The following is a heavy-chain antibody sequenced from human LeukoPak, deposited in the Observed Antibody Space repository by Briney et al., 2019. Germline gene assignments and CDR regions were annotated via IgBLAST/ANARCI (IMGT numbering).Heavy chain of an antibody. J-gene: IGHJ4*02. CDR2: FDPEDGET. D-gene: IGHD1-26*01. Sequence: ALVKVSCKVSGYTLTELSMHWVRQAPGKGLEWMGGFDPEDGETIYAQKFQGRVTMTEDTSTDTAYMELSSLRSEDTAVYYCATVGGSYYRGYYFDYWGQGTLVTVSS. V-gene: IGHV1-24*01. CDR3: ATVGGSYYRGYYFDY. CDR1: GYTLTELS.